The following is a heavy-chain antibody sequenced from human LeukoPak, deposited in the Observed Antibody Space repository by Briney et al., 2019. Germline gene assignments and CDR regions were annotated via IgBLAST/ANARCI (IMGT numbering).Heavy chain of an antibody. V-gene: IGHV1-2*02. CDR2: INPNSGGT. CDR1: GYTFTGYY. J-gene: IGHJ4*02. Sequence: GASVKVSCKASGYTFTGYYMHWVRQAPGQGLEWMGWINPNSGGTNYAQKFQGRVTMTRDTSISTAYMELSRLRSDDTAVYYCARDSGSYYDHGIDYWGQGTLVTVSS. CDR3: ARDSGSYYDHGIDY. D-gene: IGHD1-26*01.